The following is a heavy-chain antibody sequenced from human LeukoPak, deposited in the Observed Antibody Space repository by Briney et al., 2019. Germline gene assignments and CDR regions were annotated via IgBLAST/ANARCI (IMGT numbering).Heavy chain of an antibody. CDR1: GGSISSSSYY. CDR3: ARPGNIAAAGFDY. CDR2: IYYSGCT. Sequence: SETLSLTCTVSGGSISSSSYYWGWIRQPPGKGLEWIGSIYYSGCTYYNPSLKSRVTISVDTSKNQFSLKLSSVTAADTAVYYCARPGNIAAAGFDYWGQGTLVTVSS. J-gene: IGHJ4*02. D-gene: IGHD6-13*01. V-gene: IGHV4-39*01.